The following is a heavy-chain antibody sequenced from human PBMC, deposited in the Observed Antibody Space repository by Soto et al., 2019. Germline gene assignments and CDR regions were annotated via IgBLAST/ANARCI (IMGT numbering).Heavy chain of an antibody. Sequence: PGGFLRLSCAASGVTFSDYYMSWIRQAPGKGLEWVSYISSSSSYTNYADSVKGRFTISRDNAKNSLYLQMNSLRAEDTAVYYCGGDRYDFLTGYADAFDMGAQGKRVTFSS. J-gene: IGHJ3*02. CDR2: ISSSSSYT. D-gene: IGHD3-9*01. CDR3: GGDRYDFLTGYADAFDM. V-gene: IGHV3-11*05. CDR1: GVTFSDYY.